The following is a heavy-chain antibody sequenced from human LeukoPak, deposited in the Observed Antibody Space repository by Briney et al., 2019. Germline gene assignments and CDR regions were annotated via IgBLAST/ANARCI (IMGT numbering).Heavy chain of an antibody. D-gene: IGHD5-24*01. CDR3: ARASMATINYYYFYMDA. Sequence: PGGSLRLSCAASGFTFSRSAMTWVRQGPGTGLEFVASIIYSGGATYYADSVKGRFTISRDNSKNALFLQMNSLQTDDTAIYYCARASMATINYYYFYMDAWGKGTTVTVSS. CDR2: IIYSGGAT. J-gene: IGHJ6*03. CDR1: GFTFSRSA. V-gene: IGHV3-23*01.